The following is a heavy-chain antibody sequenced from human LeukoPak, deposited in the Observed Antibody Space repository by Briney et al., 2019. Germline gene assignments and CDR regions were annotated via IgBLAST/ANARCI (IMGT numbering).Heavy chain of an antibody. J-gene: IGHJ4*02. Sequence: SETLSLTCTVSAGSINSCYWSWIRQPQGKGLEWIGYIYYSGSTNYNASLKSRVTISVDTSKNQFSLKLSSVTAADTAVYYCARGRWAMYYFDYWGQGTLVTVSS. D-gene: IGHD2-2*01. V-gene: IGHV4-59*01. CDR1: AGSINSCY. CDR2: IYYSGST. CDR3: ARGRWAMYYFDY.